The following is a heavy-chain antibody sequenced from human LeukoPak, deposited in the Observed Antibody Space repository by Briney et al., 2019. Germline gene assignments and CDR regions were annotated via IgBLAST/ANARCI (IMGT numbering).Heavy chain of an antibody. Sequence: SETLSLTCTVSGGSISSYYWSWIRQPPGKGLEWIGYIYYSGSTNYNPSLKSRVTISVDTSKNQFPLKLSSVTAADTAVYYCARGNLVALPALDYWGQGTLVTVSS. CDR3: ARGNLVALPALDY. CDR2: IYYSGST. J-gene: IGHJ4*02. V-gene: IGHV4-59*08. D-gene: IGHD2-21*01. CDR1: GGSISSYY.